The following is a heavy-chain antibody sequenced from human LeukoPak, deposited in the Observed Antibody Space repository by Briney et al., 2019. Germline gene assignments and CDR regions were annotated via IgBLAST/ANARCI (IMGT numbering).Heavy chain of an antibody. CDR1: GGSISSYY. V-gene: IGHV4-59*08. CDR2: IYYSGST. J-gene: IGHJ4*02. Sequence: SETLSLTCTVSGGSISSYYWSWIRQPPGKGLEWIGYIYYSGSTYYNPSLKSRVTISVDTSKNQFSLKLSSVTAADTAVYYCARGEYYGSGYYFDYWGQGTLVTVSS. CDR3: ARGEYYGSGYYFDY. D-gene: IGHD3-10*01.